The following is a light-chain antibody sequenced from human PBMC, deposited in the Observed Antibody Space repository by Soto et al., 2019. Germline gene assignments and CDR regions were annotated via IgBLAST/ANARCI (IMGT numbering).Light chain of an antibody. Sequence: EIVLTQSPATLSLSPGERATLSCRASQSVSNNYLAWYQQKPGQAPRLLIYGSSTRAPGTPDRFSASGSGTDFTLTTSRLEPEDFAVYYCQQYGSSGTFGQGTKVDIK. J-gene: IGKJ1*01. V-gene: IGKV3-20*01. CDR1: QSVSNNY. CDR3: QQYGSSGT. CDR2: GSS.